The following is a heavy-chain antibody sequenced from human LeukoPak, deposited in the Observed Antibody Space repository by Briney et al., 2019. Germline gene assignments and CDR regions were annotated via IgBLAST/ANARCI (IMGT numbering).Heavy chain of an antibody. J-gene: IGHJ6*03. CDR1: GYTFTGYY. Sequence: ASVKVSCKASGYTFTGYYIHWVRQAPGQGLEWMGWINPNSGGTNYAQKFQGRVTMTRDTSISTAYMELSRLRSDDTAVYYCARDLDDYGDYVSPYYYYYYMDVWGKGTTVTVSS. V-gene: IGHV1-2*02. D-gene: IGHD4-17*01. CDR3: ARDLDDYGDYVSPYYYYYYMDV. CDR2: INPNSGGT.